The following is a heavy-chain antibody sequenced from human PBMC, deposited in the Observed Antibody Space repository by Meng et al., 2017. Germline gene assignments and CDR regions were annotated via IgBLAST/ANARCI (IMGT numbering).Heavy chain of an antibody. D-gene: IGHD3-22*01. J-gene: IGHJ5*02. Sequence: VRLVQPEAEVRKPGYSLKVSCKAAGYTFTSYGISWVRQAPGQGLEWMGWISAYNGNTNFAQKLQGRVTMTTDTSTSTAYMELRSLRSDDTAVYYCARVGGGIVVVTVDPWGQGTLVTVSS. V-gene: IGHV1-18*01. CDR3: ARVGGGIVVVTVDP. CDR1: GYTFTSYG. CDR2: ISAYNGNT.